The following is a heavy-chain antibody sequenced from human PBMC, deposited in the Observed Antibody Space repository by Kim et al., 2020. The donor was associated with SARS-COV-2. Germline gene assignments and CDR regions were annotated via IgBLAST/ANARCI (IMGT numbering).Heavy chain of an antibody. CDR3: ARDDMTTGLRYYYYYGMDV. D-gene: IGHD4-17*01. J-gene: IGHJ6*02. CDR2: ISAYNGNT. V-gene: IGHV1-18*01. Sequence: ASVKVSCKASGYTFTSYGISWVRQAPGQGLEWMGWISAYNGNTNYAQKLQGRVTMTTDTSTSTAYMELRSLRSDDTAVYYCARDDMTTGLRYYYYYGMDVWGQGTTVTVSS. CDR1: GYTFTSYG.